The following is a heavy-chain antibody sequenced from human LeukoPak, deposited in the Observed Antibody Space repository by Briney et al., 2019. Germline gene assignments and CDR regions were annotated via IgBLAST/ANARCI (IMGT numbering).Heavy chain of an antibody. CDR2: INHVGST. J-gene: IGHJ5*02. CDR3: ARGSKMVQGARHYNYFDP. CDR1: GGSVSGYY. Sequence: SETLSLTCAVYGGSVSGYYWTWIRQPPGKGLEWIAEINHVGSTNYNPSLNNRVVSRATISIDTSRNQFSLRLKSVTAADTAVYYCARGSKMVQGARHYNYFDPWGQGTLVTVSS. V-gene: IGHV4-34*01. D-gene: IGHD3-10*01.